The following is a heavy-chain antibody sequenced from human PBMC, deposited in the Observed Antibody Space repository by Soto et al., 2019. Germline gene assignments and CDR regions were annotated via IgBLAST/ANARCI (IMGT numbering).Heavy chain of an antibody. CDR3: ARGRYDSSGYYLDAFDI. CDR1: GGSISSGGYY. J-gene: IGHJ3*02. Sequence: QVQLQESGPGLVKPSQTLSLTCTVSGGSISSGGYYWSWIRQHPGKGLEWIGYIYYSGSTYYNPSLKSRVTISVDTSKNQFSLKLSSVTAADTAVYYCARGRYDSSGYYLDAFDIWGQGTMVTVSS. D-gene: IGHD3-22*01. V-gene: IGHV4-31*03. CDR2: IYYSGST.